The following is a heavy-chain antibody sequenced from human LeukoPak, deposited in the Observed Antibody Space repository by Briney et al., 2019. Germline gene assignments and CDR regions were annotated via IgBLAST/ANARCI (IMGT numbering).Heavy chain of an antibody. CDR1: GFTFSNDW. J-gene: IGHJ4*02. Sequence: GGSLRLSCAASGFTFSNDWMSWVRQAPGKGLEWVGRIKSKTDGGTKDYAAHVKGRFTISRDASKNTLDLQMNSLKTEDTAVYYCTTGPPPCYGSFDYWGQGTLVTVSS. CDR2: IKSKTDGGTK. D-gene: IGHD5-18*01. CDR3: TTGPPPCYGSFDY. V-gene: IGHV3-15*01.